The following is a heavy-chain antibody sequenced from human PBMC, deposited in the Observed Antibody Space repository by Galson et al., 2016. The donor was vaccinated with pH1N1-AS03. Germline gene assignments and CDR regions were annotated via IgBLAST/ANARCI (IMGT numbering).Heavy chain of an antibody. D-gene: IGHD3-10*01. Sequence: SLRLSCAASGFTFEDHAMHWVRQIPGRGLEWVSHISWNSGKLGYAASVNGRFTISRDNAKNSVYLQMNRLRLEGTALYYCARDRLWSGDNEPFDLWGQGTVVTVS. V-gene: IGHV3-9*01. CDR3: ARDRLWSGDNEPFDL. J-gene: IGHJ3*01. CDR2: ISWNSGKL. CDR1: GFTFEDHA.